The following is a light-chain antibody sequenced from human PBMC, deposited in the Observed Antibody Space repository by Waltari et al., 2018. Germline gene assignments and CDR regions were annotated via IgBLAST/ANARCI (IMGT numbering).Light chain of an antibody. CDR3: GSWDTRLNTGV. Sequence: QSVLTQPPSVSAAPGQKVTIPCSGGSPNTVASHVSWYQQLPGAAPKLLVYENNRRPSGIPDRFSCSKSGTSATLDITGLQTGDEGDYYCGSWDTRLNTGVFGGGTKLTVL. CDR2: ENN. J-gene: IGLJ3*02. CDR1: SPNTVASH. V-gene: IGLV1-51*01.